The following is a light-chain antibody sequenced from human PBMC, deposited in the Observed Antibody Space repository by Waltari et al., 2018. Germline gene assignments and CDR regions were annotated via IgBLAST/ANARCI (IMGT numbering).Light chain of an antibody. CDR1: NIRRQT. V-gene: IGLV3-21*03. Sequence: SYVLPPPPSVSVAPGKTATISSAGPNIRRQTAHWYRQKAGQAPVLVIYDDTVRPSGIPDRISGSDTATLTIARVEAGDEADYFCQVWDSSGDHPVFGGGTRLTVL. J-gene: IGLJ2*01. CDR3: QVWDSSGDHPV. CDR2: DDT.